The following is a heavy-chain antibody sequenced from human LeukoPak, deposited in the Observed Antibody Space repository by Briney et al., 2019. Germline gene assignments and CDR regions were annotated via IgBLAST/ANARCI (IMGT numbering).Heavy chain of an antibody. D-gene: IGHD4-23*01. CDR2: INHSGST. V-gene: IGHV4-34*01. CDR1: GGSFGGYY. CDR3: ARAVYGGNSEY. J-gene: IGHJ4*02. Sequence: SETLSLTCAVYGGSFGGYYWSWIRQPPGKGLEWIGEINHSGSTNYNPSLKSRVTISVDTSKNQFSLKLSSVTAADTAVYYCARAVYGGNSEYWGQGTLVTVSS.